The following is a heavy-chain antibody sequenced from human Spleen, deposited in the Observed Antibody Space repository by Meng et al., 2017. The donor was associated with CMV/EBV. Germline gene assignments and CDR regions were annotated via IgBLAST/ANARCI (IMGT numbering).Heavy chain of an antibody. V-gene: IGHV4-30-4*01. CDR3: ARAYMVRGVLDH. D-gene: IGHD3-10*01. J-gene: IGHJ4*02. CDR2: IYYSGST. CDR1: GGSISSGGYY. Sequence: CAVSGGSISSGGYYWSWIRQPPGKGLEWIGYIYYSGSTYYNPSLKSRVTISVDTSKNQFSLKLSSVTAADTAVYYCARAYMVRGVLDHWGQGTLVTVSS.